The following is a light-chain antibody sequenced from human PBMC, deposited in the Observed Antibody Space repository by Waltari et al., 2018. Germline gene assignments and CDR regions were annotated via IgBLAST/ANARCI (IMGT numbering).Light chain of an antibody. CDR3: QQFNDFLG. Sequence: AVQLTQSPSSLSASVGDRVTVTCRASQGLGSALAWYQQKPGKPPKLLIDDASTLQSGVPPRFSGSGSGTEFTLTISSLQPEDFATYYCQQFNDFLGFGGGTKVEIK. CDR2: DAS. CDR1: QGLGSA. V-gene: IGKV1D-13*01. J-gene: IGKJ4*01.